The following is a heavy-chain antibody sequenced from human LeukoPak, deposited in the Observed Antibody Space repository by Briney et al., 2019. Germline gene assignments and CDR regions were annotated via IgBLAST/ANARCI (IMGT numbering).Heavy chain of an antibody. D-gene: IGHD3-3*02. J-gene: IGHJ4*02. V-gene: IGHV1-2*02. CDR1: GYTFSDFY. CDR2: ITPKSGDT. CDR3: ARVRLADERAWAY. Sequence: ASVKVSCKASGYTFSDFYIHWVRQAPGQGLEYVGWITPKSGDTYSPQRFQGRVTVTRDTSISTAYMELSSLRSDETAVYFCARVRLADERAWAYWGQGTLVTVSS.